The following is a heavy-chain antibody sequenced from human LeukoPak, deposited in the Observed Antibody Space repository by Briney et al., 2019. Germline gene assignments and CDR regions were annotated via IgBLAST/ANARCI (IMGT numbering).Heavy chain of an antibody. Sequence: PSQTLSLTCTVSGGSISSYYWSWIRQPPGKGLEWIGYIYTSGSTNYNPSLKSRVTISVDTSKNQFSLKLSSVTAADTAVYYCARLSYYDILTGYYRGHWFDPWGQGTLVTVSS. CDR1: GGSISSYY. CDR2: IYTSGST. J-gene: IGHJ5*02. V-gene: IGHV4-4*09. D-gene: IGHD3-9*01. CDR3: ARLSYYDILTGYYRGHWFDP.